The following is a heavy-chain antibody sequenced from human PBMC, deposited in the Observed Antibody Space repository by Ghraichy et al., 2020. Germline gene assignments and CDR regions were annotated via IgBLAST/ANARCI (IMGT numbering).Heavy chain of an antibody. D-gene: IGHD3-10*01. Sequence: GESLNISCTASGFTFVDYAMIWVRQAPGKGLEWVGFIRSKTYSGTTEYAASVKGRFTISRDDSKSIAYLQMNSLKTEDTAVYYCTRRHNAMIRGVVPDYWAREPWSPSPQ. CDR1: GFTFVDYA. J-gene: IGHJ4*02. CDR2: IRSKTYSGTT. CDR3: TRRHNAMIRGVVPDY. V-gene: IGHV3-49*04.